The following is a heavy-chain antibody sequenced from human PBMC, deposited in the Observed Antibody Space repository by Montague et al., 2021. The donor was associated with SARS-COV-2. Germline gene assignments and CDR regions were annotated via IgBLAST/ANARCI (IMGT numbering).Heavy chain of an antibody. CDR2: IYWDGDQ. CDR3: ARRYDFYRAEAFDV. Sequence: PALVKPTQTLTLTCVFSGFSLNTDGVGVAWIRRPPGKALEWLALIYWDGDQRYSPSLKTRLTMTKDTSKNRVVLTMTNLDPVDTATYYCARRYDFYRAEAFDVWGQGTMLTVSS. J-gene: IGHJ3*01. D-gene: IGHD3-3*01. V-gene: IGHV2-5*02. CDR1: GFSLNTDGVG.